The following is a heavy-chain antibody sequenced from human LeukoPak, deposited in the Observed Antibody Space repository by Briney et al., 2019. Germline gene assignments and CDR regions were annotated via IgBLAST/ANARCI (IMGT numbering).Heavy chain of an antibody. CDR3: ARDGGYDLGSVGYYYYYMDV. V-gene: IGHV1-69*06. J-gene: IGHJ6*03. CDR2: IIPIFDTT. Sequence: SVKVSCKASGGSFSSYVLSWVRQAPGQGLEWMGGIIPIFDTTNYAQKFQGRVTITADKSTSTAYLELSSLRSEDTAVYYCARDGGYDLGSVGYYYYYMDVWGKGTTVTVSS. CDR1: GGSFSSYV. D-gene: IGHD5-12*01.